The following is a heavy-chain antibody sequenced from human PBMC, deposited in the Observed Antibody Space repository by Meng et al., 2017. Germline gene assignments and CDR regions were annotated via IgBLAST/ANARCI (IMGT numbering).Heavy chain of an antibody. CDR2: INAGNGNT. V-gene: IGHV1-3*01. CDR1: GYTFTSYA. Sequence: ASVKVSCKASGYTFTSYAMHWVRQAPGQRLEWMGWINAGNGNTKYSQKFLGRVTITRDTSASTAYMELSSLRSEDTAVYYCARVSGSSGWTPSKSAAFDPCGQGTLVTVSS. D-gene: IGHD6-19*01. CDR3: ARVSGSSGWTPSKSAAFDP. J-gene: IGHJ5*02.